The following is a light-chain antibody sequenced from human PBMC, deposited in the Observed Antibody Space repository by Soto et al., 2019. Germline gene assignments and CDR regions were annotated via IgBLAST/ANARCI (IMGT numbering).Light chain of an antibody. CDR3: SSYTSSSTLV. V-gene: IGLV2-14*01. CDR1: SSDVGGYNY. Sequence: QSSLTQPACVSVSPGQSITISCTGTSSDVGGYNYVSWYQQHPGKAPELMIYEVSNRPSGVSNRFSGSKSGNTASLTISGLQAEDEADYYCSSYTSSSTLVFGTGTKVTVL. CDR2: EVS. J-gene: IGLJ1*01.